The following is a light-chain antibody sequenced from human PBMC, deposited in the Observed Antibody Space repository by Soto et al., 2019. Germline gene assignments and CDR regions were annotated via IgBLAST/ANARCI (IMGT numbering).Light chain of an antibody. CDR2: EVI. CDR3: SSYSSKTTREV. CDR1: SSDVGGYNF. Sequence: QSVLTQPASVSGSPGQSITISCTGTSSDVGGYNFVSWYQHHPGTPPKLIIYEVIHRPSGVSNRFSGSKSAITASLTISGLQVEDEADYFCSSYSSKTTREVFGNGTKVTV. V-gene: IGLV2-14*01. J-gene: IGLJ1*01.